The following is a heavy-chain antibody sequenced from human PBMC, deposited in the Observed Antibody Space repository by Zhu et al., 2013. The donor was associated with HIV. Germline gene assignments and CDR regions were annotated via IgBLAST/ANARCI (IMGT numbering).Heavy chain of an antibody. CDR2: INPNSGGT. J-gene: IGHJ2*01. CDR3: AREVYAVYAIRYWYFDL. CDR1: GYTFTGYY. Sequence: QVQLVQSGAEVKKPGASVKVSCKASGYTFTGYYMHWVRQAPGQGLEWMGWINPNSGGTNYAQKFQGRVTMTRDTSISTAYMELSRLRSDDTAVYYCAREVYAVYAIRYWYFDLWGRGTLVTVSS. V-gene: IGHV1-2*02. D-gene: IGHD2-8*01.